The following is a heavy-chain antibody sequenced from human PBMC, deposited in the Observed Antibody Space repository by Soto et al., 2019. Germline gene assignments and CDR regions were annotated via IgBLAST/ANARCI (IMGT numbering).Heavy chain of an antibody. D-gene: IGHD6-13*01. CDR1: GYTFTSYG. CDR3: ARSSYSSSWRPLTYSEYYYYYGMDV. Sequence: ASVKVSCKASGYTFTSYGISWVRQAPGQGLEWMGWISAYNGNTNYAQKLQGRVTMTTDTSTSTAYMELRSLRSDDTAVYYCARSSYSSSWRPLTYSEYYYYYGMDVWGQGTTVTVSS. J-gene: IGHJ6*02. V-gene: IGHV1-18*01. CDR2: ISAYNGNT.